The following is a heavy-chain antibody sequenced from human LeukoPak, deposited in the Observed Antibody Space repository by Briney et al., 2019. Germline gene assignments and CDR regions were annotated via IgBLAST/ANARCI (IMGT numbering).Heavy chain of an antibody. CDR1: GYTLTELS. CDR3: AIPRYDSSGYPDAFDI. V-gene: IGHV1-24*01. D-gene: IGHD3-22*01. Sequence: GASVKVSCKVSGYTLTELSMHWVRQAPGKGLEWMGGFDPEDGETIYAQKFQGRVTMTEDTSTDTAYMELSSLRSEDTAVYYCAIPRYDSSGYPDAFDIWGQGTMVTVSS. CDR2: FDPEDGET. J-gene: IGHJ3*02.